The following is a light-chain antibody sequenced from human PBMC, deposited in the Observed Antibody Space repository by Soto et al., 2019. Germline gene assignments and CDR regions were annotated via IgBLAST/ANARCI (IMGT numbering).Light chain of an antibody. CDR2: EVS. V-gene: IGLV2-14*01. CDR1: SSDVVGYKY. J-gene: IGLJ2*01. Sequence: QSALTQPASVSGSPGQSITISCSGTSSDVVGYKYVSWYQQHPGQAPTLMIYEVSNRPSGVSNRFSGSKSGNTASLTMSGRQAEDEADYYCGSYSGSSTLGVFGGGTKLTVL. CDR3: GSYSGSSTLGV.